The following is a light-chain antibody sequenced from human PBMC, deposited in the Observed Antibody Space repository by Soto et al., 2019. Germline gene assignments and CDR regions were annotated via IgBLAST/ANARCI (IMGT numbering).Light chain of an antibody. Sequence: DIVMTQSPDSLAVSLGERATINCKSSQSVLYSSNNKNYLAWYQQKPGQPPKLLIYWASTRESGVPDRFSGSGSGTDFTLTISSLQAEDVAVYYCQQYYSTPRVFGQGTKVDTK. CDR2: WAS. CDR1: QSVLYSSNNKNY. CDR3: QQYYSTPRV. V-gene: IGKV4-1*01. J-gene: IGKJ1*01.